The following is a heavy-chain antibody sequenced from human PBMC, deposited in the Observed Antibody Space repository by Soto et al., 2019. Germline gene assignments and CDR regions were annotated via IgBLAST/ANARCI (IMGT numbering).Heavy chain of an antibody. CDR3: AKGLVPAAKSSLNDY. CDR1: GGSISRAGFY. V-gene: IGHV4-31*03. CDR2: MFYTGST. Sequence: SETLSLTCTVSGGSISRAGFYWTWVRQHPDKGLEWLGYMFYTGSTYYNPSLKSRISMSADTSNNQFSLRLTSVTAADTAVYHCAKGLVPAAKSSLNDYWGQGTLVTVSS. J-gene: IGHJ4*02. D-gene: IGHD2-2*01.